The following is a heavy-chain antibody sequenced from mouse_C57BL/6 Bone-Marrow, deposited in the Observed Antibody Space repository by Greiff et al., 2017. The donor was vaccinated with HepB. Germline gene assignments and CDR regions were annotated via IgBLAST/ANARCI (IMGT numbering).Heavy chain of an antibody. Sequence: VQLQQSGPELVKPGASVKIPCKASGYTFTDYNMDWVKQSHGKSLEWIGDINPNHGGTIYNQKFKGKATLTVDKSSSTAYMELRSLTSEDTAVYYCARRWLLFYAMDYWGQGTSVTVSS. CDR2: INPNHGGT. CDR3: ARRWLLFYAMDY. V-gene: IGHV1-18*01. J-gene: IGHJ4*01. D-gene: IGHD2-3*01. CDR1: GYTFTDYN.